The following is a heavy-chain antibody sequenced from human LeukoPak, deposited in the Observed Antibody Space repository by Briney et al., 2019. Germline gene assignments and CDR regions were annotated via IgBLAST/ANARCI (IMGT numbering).Heavy chain of an antibody. V-gene: IGHV4-34*01. CDR1: GGSFSGYY. D-gene: IGHD4-17*01. CDR3: ARGLVRGRTVTTLYY. CDR2: INHSGST. J-gene: IGHJ4*02. Sequence: SETLSLTCAVYGGSFSGYYWSWIRQPPGKGLEWIGEINHSGSTNYNPSLKSRVTISVDTSKNQFSLKLSSVTAADTAVYYCARGLVRGRTVTTLYYWGQGTLVTVSS.